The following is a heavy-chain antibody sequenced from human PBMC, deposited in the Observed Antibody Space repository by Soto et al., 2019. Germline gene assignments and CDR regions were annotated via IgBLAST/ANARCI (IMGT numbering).Heavy chain of an antibody. D-gene: IGHD1-26*01. CDR1: GGSISSGGYY. CDR2: IYYRGST. CDR3: ARAPTLVGPEGGGNWFDP. V-gene: IGHV4-31*03. Sequence: SETLSLTCTVSGGSISSGGYYWSWIRQHPGKGLEWIGYIYYRGSTYYNPSLKSRVTISVDTSKNQFSLKLSSVTAADTTVYYCARAPTLVGPEGGGNWFDPWGQGTLVTVSS. J-gene: IGHJ5*02.